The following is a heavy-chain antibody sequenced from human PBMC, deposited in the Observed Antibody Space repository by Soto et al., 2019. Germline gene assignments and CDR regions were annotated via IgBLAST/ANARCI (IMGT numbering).Heavy chain of an antibody. V-gene: IGHV4-30-2*01. CDR1: GGSISSGGYS. CDR3: AAGGGLPRYY. Sequence: QLQLQESGSGLVKPSQTLSLTCAVSGGSISSGGYSWSWIRQPPGKGLEWIGYIYHSGSTYYNPSLRSRVTIAVDRSKNQCSLKLSSVTAADTAVYYCAAGGGLPRYYWGQGTLVTVSS. J-gene: IGHJ4*02. D-gene: IGHD5-12*01. CDR2: IYHSGST.